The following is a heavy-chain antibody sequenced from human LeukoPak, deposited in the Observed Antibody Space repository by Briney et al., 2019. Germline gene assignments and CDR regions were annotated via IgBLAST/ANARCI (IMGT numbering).Heavy chain of an antibody. CDR2: IDWDDDK. CDR3: ARIQGNGDYDY. V-gene: IGHV2-70*04. CDR1: GFSLSTSGMR. D-gene: IGHD4-17*01. Sequence: SGPALVKPTQTLTLTCTFSGFSLSTSGMRVSWIPQPPGKALEWLARIDWDDDKFYSTSLKTRLTISKDTSKNQVVLTMTNMDPVDTAMYYCARIQGNGDYDYWGQGTLVTVSS. J-gene: IGHJ4*02.